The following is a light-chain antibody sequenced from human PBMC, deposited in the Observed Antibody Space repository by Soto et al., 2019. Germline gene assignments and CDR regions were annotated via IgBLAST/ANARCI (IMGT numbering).Light chain of an antibody. CDR2: AAS. CDR3: QQSYRTPVT. V-gene: IGKV1-39*01. CDR1: QTISTY. J-gene: IGKJ5*01. Sequence: DIPITQSPSSLSASVGDRVTITCWTSQTISTYVNWYQHKPGKAPEVLIYAASNLQSGVPSRFSGSGSGTDFTLTISRLQPADSATYYCQQSYRTPVTFGQGTRLEIK.